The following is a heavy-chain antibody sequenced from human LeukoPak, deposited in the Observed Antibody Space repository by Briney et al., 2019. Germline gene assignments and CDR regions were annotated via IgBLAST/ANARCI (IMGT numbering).Heavy chain of an antibody. CDR1: GFTFSSYA. Sequence: PGGSLRLSCAASGFTFSSYAMHWVRQAPGKGLERVAVRSYDGSNKYYADSVKGRFTISRDNSKNTLYLQMNRLRPEDTAVYYCAKDQGQYGSGTYYSIDCWGQGTLVTVSS. D-gene: IGHD3-10*01. CDR2: RSYDGSNK. CDR3: AKDQGQYGSGTYYSIDC. V-gene: IGHV3-30-3*01. J-gene: IGHJ4*02.